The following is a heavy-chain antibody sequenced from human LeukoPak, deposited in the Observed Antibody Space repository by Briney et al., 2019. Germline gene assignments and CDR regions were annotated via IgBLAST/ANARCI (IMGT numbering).Heavy chain of an antibody. D-gene: IGHD4-23*01. CDR1: GFTFSTYG. V-gene: IGHV3-33*01. CDR2: IWYNGNT. CDR3: AREEGVDGTSGINN. J-gene: IGHJ4*02. Sequence: PGRSLRLSCAASGFTFSTYGMHWVRQAPGKGLEWVSDIWYNGNTYYADSVKGGFTISRDNSKSTLYLQMNSLRAEDTAVYYCAREEGVDGTSGINNWGQGTLVIVSS.